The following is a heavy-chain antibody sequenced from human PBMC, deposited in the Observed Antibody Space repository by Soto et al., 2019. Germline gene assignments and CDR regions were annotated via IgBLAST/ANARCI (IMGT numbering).Heavy chain of an antibody. V-gene: IGHV4-34*01. D-gene: IGHD3-3*01. J-gene: IGHJ6*03. CDR2: INHSGST. Sequence: SETLSLTCAVYGGSFSGYYWSWIRQPPGKGLEWIGEINHSGSTNYNPSLKSRVTISVDTSKNQFSLKLSSVTAADTAVYYCARRGYDFWSGRYYYMDVWGKGTTVTVSS. CDR1: GGSFSGYY. CDR3: ARRGYDFWSGRYYYMDV.